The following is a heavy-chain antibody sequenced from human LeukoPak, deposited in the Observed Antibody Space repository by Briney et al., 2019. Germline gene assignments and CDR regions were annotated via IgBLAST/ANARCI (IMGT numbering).Heavy chain of an antibody. CDR3: ARDPNVIRYYRLYYFDY. Sequence: PGGSLRLSCAASGFTFSHYYMSWIRQAPGKGLEWVSFISSSGSTIFYSDSVKGRFTISRDSAKNSLYLQMNSLRAEDTAVYYCARDPNVIRYYRLYYFDYWGQGTLVTVSS. D-gene: IGHD3-22*01. CDR2: ISSSGSTI. V-gene: IGHV3-11*01. J-gene: IGHJ4*02. CDR1: GFTFSHYY.